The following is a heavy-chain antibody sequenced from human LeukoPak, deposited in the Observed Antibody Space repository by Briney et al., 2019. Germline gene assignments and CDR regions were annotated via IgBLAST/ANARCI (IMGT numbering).Heavy chain of an antibody. CDR2: IFYTGST. V-gene: IGHV4-59*01. CDR3: ARLAKWELPDS. Sequence: PSETLSLTCTVSSDSISSYYWSWIRQTPGKGLEWIGYIFYTGSTNYNPSLKRRVTISLDTSKNQFSLKLTSVTAADTAVYFCARLAKWELPDSWGQGTLVTVSS. D-gene: IGHD1-26*01. J-gene: IGHJ5*01. CDR1: SDSISSYY.